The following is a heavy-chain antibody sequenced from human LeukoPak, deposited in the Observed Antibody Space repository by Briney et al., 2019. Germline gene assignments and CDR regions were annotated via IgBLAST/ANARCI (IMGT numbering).Heavy chain of an antibody. CDR2: IWYDGSSN. CDR3: ARDPAARQYINSFSLDC. J-gene: IGHJ4*02. Sequence: PAGSLRLSCAASGFTFSSYAMHWVRQPPGKGLQWVAVIWYDGSSNYYADSMKGRSTISRHTSNNTLYLQMNSLRAEDTGVYYCARDPAARQYINSFSLDCWGQGTLVTVSS. D-gene: IGHD6-13*01. V-gene: IGHV3-33*01. CDR1: GFTFSSYA.